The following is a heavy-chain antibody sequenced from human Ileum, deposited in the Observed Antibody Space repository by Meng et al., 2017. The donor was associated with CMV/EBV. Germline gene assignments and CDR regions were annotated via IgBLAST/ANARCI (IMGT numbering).Heavy chain of an antibody. Sequence: GGSLRLSCVASGFTFSSYGMHWVRQAPDKGLEWVAVIWFDGTNRYYADSVKGRFTITRDDSKNMLFLQMNSLSAEDTAVYFFATHGSLLTGTKMGYDHWGQGTLVTVSS. V-gene: IGHV3-33*03. J-gene: IGHJ5*02. D-gene: IGHD3-16*01. CDR1: GFTFSSYG. CDR2: IWFDGTNR. CDR3: ATHGSLLTGTKMGYDH.